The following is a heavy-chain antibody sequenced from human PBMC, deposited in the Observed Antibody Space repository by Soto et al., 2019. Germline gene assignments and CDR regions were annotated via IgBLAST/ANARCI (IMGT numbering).Heavy chain of an antibody. Sequence: GGSLRLSCAASGFTFDDYAMHWVRQAPGKGLEWVSGISGSGGSTYYADSVKGRLTISRDNSRNTLYLQMNSLRADDTAVYYCAKDSSRWGSPSFYLDFWGQGILVTVSS. J-gene: IGHJ4*02. V-gene: IGHV3-23*01. CDR3: AKDSSRWGSPSFYLDF. D-gene: IGHD6-6*01. CDR2: ISGSGGST. CDR1: GFTFDDYA.